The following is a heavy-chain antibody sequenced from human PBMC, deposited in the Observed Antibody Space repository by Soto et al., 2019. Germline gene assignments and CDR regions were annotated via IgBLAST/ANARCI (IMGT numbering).Heavy chain of an antibody. CDR2: IYYSGST. Sequence: SETLSLTCTVSGGSISSYYWSWIRQPPGKGLEWIGYIYYSGSTNYNPPLKSRVTISVDTSKNQFSLKLSSVTAADTAVYYCAGRYGGTLDYWGQGTLVTVS. CDR3: AGRYGGTLDY. V-gene: IGHV4-59*08. D-gene: IGHD4-17*01. J-gene: IGHJ4*02. CDR1: GGSISSYY.